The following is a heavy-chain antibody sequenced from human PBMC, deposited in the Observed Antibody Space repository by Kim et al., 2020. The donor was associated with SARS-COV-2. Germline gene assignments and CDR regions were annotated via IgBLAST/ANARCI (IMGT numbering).Heavy chain of an antibody. V-gene: IGHV4-34*01. Sequence: ETLSLTCAVYGGSFSGYYWSWIRQPPGKGLEWIGEINHSGSTNYNPSLKSRVTISVDTSKNQFSLKLSSVTAADTAVYYCARGRGLGYWGQGTLVTVSS. J-gene: IGHJ4*02. D-gene: IGHD3-10*01. CDR3: ARGRGLGY. CDR2: INHSGST. CDR1: GGSFSGYY.